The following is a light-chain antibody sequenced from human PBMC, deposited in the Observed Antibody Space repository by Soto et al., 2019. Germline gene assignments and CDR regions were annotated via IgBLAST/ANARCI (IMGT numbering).Light chain of an antibody. CDR1: QSVSRNY. Sequence: EIGLTQSPGTLSLSPGGRATLSCRASQSVSRNYVAWYQQKPGQAPRLLIYGASSRASGIPDRFSGSGSGADFTLSITRLEFEDCALYHCEQYGSTPLPFGGGTTVDI. CDR2: GAS. V-gene: IGKV3-20*01. CDR3: EQYGSTPLP. J-gene: IGKJ4*01.